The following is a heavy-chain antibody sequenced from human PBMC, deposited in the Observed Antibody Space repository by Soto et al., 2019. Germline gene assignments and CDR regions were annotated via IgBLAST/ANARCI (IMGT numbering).Heavy chain of an antibody. V-gene: IGHV3-33*01. J-gene: IGHJ3*02. CDR1: GFTFSSYG. CDR2: IWYDGSNK. D-gene: IGHD5-18*01. CDR3: ARAVHTATDAFGI. Sequence: QPGGSLRLSCAASGFTFSSYGMHWVRQAPGKGLEWVAVIWYDGSNKYYADSVKGRFTISRDNSKNTLYLQMNSLRAEDTAVYYCARAVHTATDAFGIWGQGTMVTVSS.